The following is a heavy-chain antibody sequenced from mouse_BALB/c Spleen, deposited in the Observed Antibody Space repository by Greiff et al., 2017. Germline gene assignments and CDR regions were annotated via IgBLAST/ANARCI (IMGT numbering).Heavy chain of an antibody. CDR3: ARDPYDPWFAY. J-gene: IGHJ3*01. D-gene: IGHD2-3*01. V-gene: IGHV3-6*02. CDR1: GYSITSGYY. CDR2: ISYDGSN. Sequence: EVQRAESGPGLVKPSQSLSLTCSVTGYSITSGYYWNWIRQFPGNKLEWMGYISYDGSNNYNPSLKNRISITRDTSKNQFFLKLNSVTTEDTATYYCARDPYDPWFAYWGQGTLVTVSA.